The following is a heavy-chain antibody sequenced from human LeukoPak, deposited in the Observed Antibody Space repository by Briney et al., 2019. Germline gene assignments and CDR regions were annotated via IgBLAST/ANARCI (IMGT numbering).Heavy chain of an antibody. D-gene: IGHD1-1*01. CDR3: ARDSAGHDGFDY. V-gene: IGHV3-21*01. CDR2: ISSSSSYI. Sequence: GGSLGLSCAASGFTFSSYSMNWVRQAPGKGLEWASSISSSSSYIYYADSVKGRFTISRDNAKNSLYLQMNSLRAEDTAVYYCARDSAGHDGFDYWGQGTLVTVSS. J-gene: IGHJ4*02. CDR1: GFTFSSYS.